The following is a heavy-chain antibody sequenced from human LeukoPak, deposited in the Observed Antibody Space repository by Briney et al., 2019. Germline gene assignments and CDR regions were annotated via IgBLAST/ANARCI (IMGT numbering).Heavy chain of an antibody. CDR2: ISGSGGST. D-gene: IGHD3-22*01. Sequence: GGSLRLSCAASGFTFSSYAMSWVRQAPGKGLEWVSAISGSGGSTYYADSVKGRFTISRDNSKNTLYLQMNSLRAEDTAVYYCAGSYYYDSSGYYSSWGQGTLVTVSS. CDR3: AGSYYYDSSGYYSS. J-gene: IGHJ5*02. V-gene: IGHV3-23*01. CDR1: GFTFSSYA.